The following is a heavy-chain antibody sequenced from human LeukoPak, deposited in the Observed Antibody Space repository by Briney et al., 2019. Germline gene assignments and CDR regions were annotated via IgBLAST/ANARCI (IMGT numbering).Heavy chain of an antibody. J-gene: IGHJ4*02. CDR2: INHSGST. Sequence: SETLSLTCAVYGGSFSGYYWSWIRQPPGKGREWIGEINHSGSTNYNPSLKSRVTISVDTSKNHFSLKLSSVTAADTAVYYCARCEKYSGYDLWALYFDYWGQGTLVTVSS. D-gene: IGHD5-12*01. CDR1: GGSFSGYY. V-gene: IGHV4-34*01. CDR3: ARCEKYSGYDLWALYFDY.